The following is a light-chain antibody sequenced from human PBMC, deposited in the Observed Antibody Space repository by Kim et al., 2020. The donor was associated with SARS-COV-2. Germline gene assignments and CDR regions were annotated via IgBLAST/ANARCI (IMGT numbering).Light chain of an antibody. CDR3: QTWGTGILV. J-gene: IGLJ3*02. Sequence: ASVNLTCTLSSGHSNYAIAWHQQQPEKGPRYLMKLNSDGSHSKGDGIPDRFSGSSSGAERYLTISSLQSEDEADYYCQTWGTGILVFGGGTKLTVL. CDR2: LNSDGSH. V-gene: IGLV4-69*01. CDR1: SGHSNYA.